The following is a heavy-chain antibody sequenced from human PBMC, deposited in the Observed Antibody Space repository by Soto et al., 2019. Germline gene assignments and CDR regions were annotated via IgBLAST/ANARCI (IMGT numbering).Heavy chain of an antibody. Sequence: GGSLRLSCAASGFTFSSYAMHWVRQAPGKGLEWVAVIWYDGTTKYYADSVKGRFIISRDTSKNTLYLQMNSLRAEDTAVYYCARDGLEYSGYDIDYWGQGTLVTVSS. V-gene: IGHV3-33*01. CDR1: GFTFSSYA. CDR2: IWYDGTTK. CDR3: ARDGLEYSGYDIDY. J-gene: IGHJ4*02. D-gene: IGHD5-12*01.